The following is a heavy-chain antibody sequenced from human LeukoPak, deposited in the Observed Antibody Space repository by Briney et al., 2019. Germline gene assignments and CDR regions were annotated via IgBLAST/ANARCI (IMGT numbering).Heavy chain of an antibody. CDR1: GYTFTSYD. J-gene: IGHJ4*02. Sequence: GASVKVSCKASGYTFTSYDINWVRQATGQGLEWMGWMNPNSGITGYAQKFQGRVTITRNTSISTAYMELSSLRSEDTAVYYCARGRHDCSSPSCYYYWGQGTLVTVSS. CDR3: ARGRHDCSSPSCYYY. D-gene: IGHD2-2*01. CDR2: MNPNSGIT. V-gene: IGHV1-8*03.